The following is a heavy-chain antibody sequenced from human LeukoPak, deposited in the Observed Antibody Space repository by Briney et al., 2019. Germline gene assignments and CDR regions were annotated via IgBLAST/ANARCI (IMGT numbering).Heavy chain of an antibody. Sequence: SQTLSLTCTVSGDSISSGDYYWSWIRQPAGKGLEWIRRISSSGSTNYNPSLKSRVTISVDTSKNQFSLKLSSVTAADTAVYYCARDIAAAGSDYWGQGTLVTVSS. J-gene: IGHJ4*02. V-gene: IGHV4-61*02. CDR1: GDSISSGDYY. D-gene: IGHD6-13*01. CDR2: ISSSGST. CDR3: ARDIAAAGSDY.